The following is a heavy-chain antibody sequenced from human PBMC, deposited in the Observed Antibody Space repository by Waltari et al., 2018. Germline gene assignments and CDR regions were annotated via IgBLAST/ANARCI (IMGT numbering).Heavy chain of an antibody. V-gene: IGHV4-34*01. CDR2: IKHGGTT. D-gene: IGHD5-18*01. J-gene: IGHJ4*02. Sequence: QVQLQQWGAGLVKPSETLSRTCAVYGASLRNYFWSWIRQAPGKGLEWIGEIKHGGTTNYNPSLKSRVTISVDTSKSQFSLRLRSVTAADTAVYYCARGYSNGYGPGDSWGQGTLVTVSS. CDR1: GASLRNYF. CDR3: ARGYSNGYGPGDS.